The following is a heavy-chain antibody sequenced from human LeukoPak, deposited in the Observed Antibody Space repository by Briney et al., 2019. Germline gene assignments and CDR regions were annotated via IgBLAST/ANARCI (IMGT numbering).Heavy chain of an antibody. CDR2: IGGSGSTT. CDR1: GFTFSSYA. D-gene: IGHD3-22*01. CDR3: ARGTYGYYSWDY. Sequence: PGGSLRLSCAASGFTFSSYAMSWVRQAPGKGLEWVSSIGGSGSTTHYAESVKGRFTISRDSSKNTLHPQMSSLRADDTAIYYCARGTYGYYSWDYWGQGTLVTVSS. J-gene: IGHJ4*02. V-gene: IGHV3-23*01.